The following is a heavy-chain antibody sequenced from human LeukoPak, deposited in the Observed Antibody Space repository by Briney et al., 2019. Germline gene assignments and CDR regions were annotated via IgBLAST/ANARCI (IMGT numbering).Heavy chain of an antibody. V-gene: IGHV3-53*01. CDR1: GFTFSSYW. D-gene: IGHD6-13*01. Sequence: GGSLRLSCAASGFTFSSYWMSWVRQAPGKGLEWVSVIYSAGSTYYADSVKGRFTISRDNSKNTLYLQMNSLRAEDTAVYYCARDAVAAGWRYYFDYWGQGTLVTVSS. J-gene: IGHJ4*02. CDR2: IYSAGST. CDR3: ARDAVAAGWRYYFDY.